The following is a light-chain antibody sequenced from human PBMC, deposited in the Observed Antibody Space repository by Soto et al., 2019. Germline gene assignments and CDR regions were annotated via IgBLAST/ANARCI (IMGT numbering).Light chain of an antibody. CDR3: QQYGSSPTSIT. CDR1: QSVSSSY. Sequence: EIVLTQSPGTLSLSPGERATLSCRASQSVSSSYLAGYQQKPGQAPRLLIYGASSRATGIPDKFSSSGSGTDFTLTISRLEPEDFAVYYCQQYGSSPTSITGGPGTKLDIK. V-gene: IGKV3-20*01. J-gene: IGKJ3*01. CDR2: GAS.